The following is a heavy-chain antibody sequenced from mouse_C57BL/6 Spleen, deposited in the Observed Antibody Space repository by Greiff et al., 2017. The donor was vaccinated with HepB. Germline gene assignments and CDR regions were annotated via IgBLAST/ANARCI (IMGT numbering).Heavy chain of an antibody. D-gene: IGHD2-5*01. J-gene: IGHJ2*01. Sequence: QVQLQQPGAELVRPGSPVKLSCKASGYTFTSYWMHWVKQRPIQGLEWIGNIDPSDSETHYNQKFKDKATLTVDKSSSTAYMQLSSLTSEDSAVYYCARLYSNYPYYFDYWGQGTTLTVSS. V-gene: IGHV1-52*01. CDR3: ARLYSNYPYYFDY. CDR1: GYTFTSYW. CDR2: IDPSDSET.